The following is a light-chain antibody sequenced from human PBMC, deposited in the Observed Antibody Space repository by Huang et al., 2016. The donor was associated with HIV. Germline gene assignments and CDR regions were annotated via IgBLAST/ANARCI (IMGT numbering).Light chain of an antibody. CDR2: AAS. J-gene: IGKJ1*01. CDR3: QQYHSSWT. Sequence: DIQMTQSPLSLSASVGDRVTITCRASQGIRNSLAWYQQKPGKAPKLLVSAASRLESGVPSWFSGSGSGTNFTLTISSLQPEDFATYYCQQYHSSWTFGQGTKVEIK. V-gene: IGKV1-NL1*01. CDR1: QGIRNS.